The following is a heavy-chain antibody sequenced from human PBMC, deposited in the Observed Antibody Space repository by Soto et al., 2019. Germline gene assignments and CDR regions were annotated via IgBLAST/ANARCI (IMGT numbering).Heavy chain of an antibody. Sequence: SGPTLVNPTQTLTLTCTFSGFSLTTTGVAVGWIRQPPGKALECLVLIYWDDDKRYSPSLKSRLTITRDTSKNQVVLTMTDMDPVDTATYFCAHRVDYRGSWNTGYFDYWGQGTLVTVSS. J-gene: IGHJ4*02. CDR2: IYWDDDK. V-gene: IGHV2-5*02. CDR1: GFSLTTTGVA. CDR3: AHRVDYRGSWNTGYFDY. D-gene: IGHD2-15*01.